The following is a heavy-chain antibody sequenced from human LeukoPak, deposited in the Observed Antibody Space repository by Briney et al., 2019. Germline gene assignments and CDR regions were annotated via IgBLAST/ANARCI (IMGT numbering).Heavy chain of an antibody. CDR1: GYSISSGYY. Sequence: PSETLSLTCTVSGYSISSGYYWGWIRQPPGKGLEWIGSIYHSGSTYYNPSLKSRVTISVDTSKNQFSLKLSSVTAADTAVYYCARHGSYYGSAPHYYFWGQGTLVTVSS. D-gene: IGHD3-10*01. V-gene: IGHV4-38-2*02. J-gene: IGHJ4*02. CDR3: ARHGSYYGSAPHYYF. CDR2: IYHSGST.